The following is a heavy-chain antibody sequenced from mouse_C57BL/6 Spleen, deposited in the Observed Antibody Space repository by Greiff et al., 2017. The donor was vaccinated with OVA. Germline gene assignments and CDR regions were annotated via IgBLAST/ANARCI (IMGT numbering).Heavy chain of an antibody. J-gene: IGHJ3*01. CDR1: GYTFTDYY. CDR3: ARWGTVVARGGFAY. Sequence: QVQLQQSGAELVKPGASVKISCKASGYTFTDYYINWVKQRPGQGLEWIGKIGPGSGSTYYNEQFKGKATLTADKSSSTAYMQLSSLTSEDSAVYFCARWGTVVARGGFAYWGQGTLVTVSA. CDR2: IGPGSGST. D-gene: IGHD1-1*01. V-gene: IGHV1-77*01.